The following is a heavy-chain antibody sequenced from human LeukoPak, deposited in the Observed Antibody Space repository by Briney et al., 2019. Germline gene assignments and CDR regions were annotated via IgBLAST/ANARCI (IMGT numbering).Heavy chain of an antibody. CDR2: IIPIFGTA. Sequence: SVKVSCKASGYTFTSYDINWVRQATGQGLEWMGGIIPIFGTANYAQKFQGRVTITADESTSTAYMELSSLRSEDTAVYYCARGSRSPITFGVSYYYYGMDVWGQGTTVTVSS. J-gene: IGHJ6*02. D-gene: IGHD3-3*01. CDR1: GYTFTSYD. CDR3: ARGSRSPITFGVSYYYYGMDV. V-gene: IGHV1-69*13.